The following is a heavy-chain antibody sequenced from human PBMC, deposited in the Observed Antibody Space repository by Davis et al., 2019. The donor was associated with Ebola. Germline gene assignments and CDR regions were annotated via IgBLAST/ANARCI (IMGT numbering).Heavy chain of an antibody. CDR2: IFSNDEK. V-gene: IGHV2-26*01. D-gene: IGHD2-2*01. CDR3: ARTPCSSTSCYIRGYYYYGMDV. Sequence: ETLSLTCAVYGGSFSGYYWSWIRQPPGKALEWLAHIFSNDEKSYSTSLKTRLTISKDTSKSQVVLTMTNMDPVDTATYYCARTPCSSTSCYIRGYYYYGMDVWGQGTTVTVSS. CDR1: GGSFSGYYW. J-gene: IGHJ6*02.